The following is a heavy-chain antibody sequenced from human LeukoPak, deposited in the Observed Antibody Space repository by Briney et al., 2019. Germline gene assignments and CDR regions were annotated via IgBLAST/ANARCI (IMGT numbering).Heavy chain of an antibody. Sequence: GSLRLSCAASGFTFSSYAMSWVRQAPGKGLEWVSTISNSDYSTYYADSVKGRFTISRANSENTLYLQMNSLRAEDTALYHCARVGCSSTSSCYGYYYYMDVWGKGTTVTISS. CDR2: ISNSDYST. CDR1: GFTFSSYA. J-gene: IGHJ6*03. V-gene: IGHV3-23*01. CDR3: ARVGCSSTSSCYGYYYYMDV. D-gene: IGHD2-2*01.